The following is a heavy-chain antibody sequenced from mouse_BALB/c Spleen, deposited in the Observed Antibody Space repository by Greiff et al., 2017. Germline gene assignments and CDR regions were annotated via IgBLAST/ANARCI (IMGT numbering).Heavy chain of an antibody. CDR1: GFNFKDYY. J-gene: IGHJ1*01. Sequence: VQLQQSGAELVGPGALVTLSCKASGFNFKDYYMHWVQQRPEQGLEWIGWIDPENGNTIYDPKFQGKASKTADTSSNTAYLQRSSLTSADTAVYYCARDWYFEVWGAGTTVTVSS. CDR2: IDPENGNT. V-gene: IGHV14-1*02. CDR3: ARDWYFEV.